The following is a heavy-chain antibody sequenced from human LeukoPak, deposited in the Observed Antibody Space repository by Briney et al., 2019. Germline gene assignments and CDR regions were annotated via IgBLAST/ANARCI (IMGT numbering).Heavy chain of an antibody. V-gene: IGHV1-46*01. CDR2: INPSSGNA. CDR1: GYTFTSYY. Sequence: ASVKVSCKASGYTFTSYYMQWVRQAPGEGLEWMGMINPSSGNARYAQKFQGRVTMARDTSTSTMYMELSSLRSEDTAVYYCSRDTRAADAEYFQHWGQGTLVIVSS. D-gene: IGHD2-15*01. CDR3: SRDTRAADAEYFQH. J-gene: IGHJ1*01.